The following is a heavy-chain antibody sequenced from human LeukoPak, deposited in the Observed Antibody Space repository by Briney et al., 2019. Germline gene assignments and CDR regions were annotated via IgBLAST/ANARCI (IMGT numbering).Heavy chain of an antibody. Sequence: KISCKGSGYTFTNYWIGWVRQAPGQGLEWMGRIIPILGIANYAQKFQGRVTITADKSTSTAYMELSSLRSEDTAVYYCARVWDIVATDNPKFRRYEYWGQGTLVTVSS. V-gene: IGHV1-69*04. D-gene: IGHD5-12*01. CDR1: GYTFTNYW. J-gene: IGHJ4*02. CDR2: IIPILGIA. CDR3: ARVWDIVATDNPKFRRYEY.